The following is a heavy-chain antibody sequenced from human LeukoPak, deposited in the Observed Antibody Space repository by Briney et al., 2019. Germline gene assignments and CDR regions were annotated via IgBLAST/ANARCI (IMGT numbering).Heavy chain of an antibody. J-gene: IGHJ4*02. CDR1: GASISSYY. CDR3: ARDLXGXXXFDY. V-gene: IGHV4-4*07. Sequence: SETLSLTCTVSGASISSYYYNWIRQTAGRGLEWIGRLYISGSTDYNPSLKSRVTISVDTSKNQFSLKLSSVTAADTAVYFCARDLXGXXXFDYWGQXVLVTVSS. CDR2: LYISGST.